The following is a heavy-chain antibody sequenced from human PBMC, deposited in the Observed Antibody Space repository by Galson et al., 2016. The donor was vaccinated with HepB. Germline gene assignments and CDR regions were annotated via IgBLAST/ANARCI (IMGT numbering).Heavy chain of an antibody. D-gene: IGHD3-10*01. Sequence: TLSLTCAVYGGSFSGYYWSWIRQPPGKGLEWIREINHSGSTNYNPSLKTRVSISKDTSRNQSSLRMSSVTAADTAVYYCARDRLVRDGSGSYTSWGQRTLVIVSS. V-gene: IGHV4-34*09. CDR3: ARDRLVRDGSGSYTS. CDR2: INHSGST. CDR1: GGSFSGYY. J-gene: IGHJ5*02.